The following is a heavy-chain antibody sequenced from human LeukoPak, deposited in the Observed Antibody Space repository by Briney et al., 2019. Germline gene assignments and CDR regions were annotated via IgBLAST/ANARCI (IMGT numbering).Heavy chain of an antibody. D-gene: IGHD3-3*01. CDR3: ARGGGITIFGVVISFDY. CDR2: MNPNSGNT. J-gene: IGHJ4*02. CDR1: GYTFTSCD. Sequence: ASVKVSCKASGYTFTSCDIDWVRHPTGQGLEWMGWMNPNSGNTGYAQKFQGRVTMTRNTSISTAYMELSSLRSEDTAVYYCARGGGITIFGVVISFDYWGQGTLVTVSS. V-gene: IGHV1-8*01.